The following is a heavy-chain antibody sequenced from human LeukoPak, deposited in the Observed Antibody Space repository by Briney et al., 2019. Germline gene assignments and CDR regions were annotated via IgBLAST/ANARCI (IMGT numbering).Heavy chain of an antibody. Sequence: GASVTVSCTASGGTFSSYAISWVRQAPGQGLEWMGGIIPIFGTANYAQKFQGRVTITADESTSTAYMELSSLRSEDTAVYYCAKGYVSRGYFDDWGQGTLVTVSS. CDR1: GGTFSSYA. J-gene: IGHJ4*02. V-gene: IGHV1-69*01. CDR2: IIPIFGTA. CDR3: AKGYVSRGYFDD. D-gene: IGHD1-1*01.